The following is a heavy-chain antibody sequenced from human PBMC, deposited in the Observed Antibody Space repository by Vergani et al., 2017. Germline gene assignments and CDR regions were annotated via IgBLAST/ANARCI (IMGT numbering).Heavy chain of an antibody. CDR2: ISVSGGNT. J-gene: IGHJ5*02. CDR3: AKGQRGGGNYGWFDP. D-gene: IGHD3-10*01. Sequence: EVQLLESGGGLVQPGGSLRLSCAASGFTFSTSAMNWVRQAPGKGLEWVSSISVSGGNTYYADSVKGRFTISRDNSRDTLYLQMNSLRAADTALYYCAKGQRGGGNYGWFDPWGQGALVTVSP. V-gene: IGHV3-23*01. CDR1: GFTFSTSA.